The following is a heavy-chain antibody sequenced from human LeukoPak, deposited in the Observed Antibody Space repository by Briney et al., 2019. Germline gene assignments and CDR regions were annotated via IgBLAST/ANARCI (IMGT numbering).Heavy chain of an antibody. CDR3: AREPLGATVVTAPFDY. V-gene: IGHV1-69*04. J-gene: IGHJ4*02. D-gene: IGHD4-23*01. CDR2: IIPILGIA. Sequence: ASVKVSCKASRGTFSSYAISWVRQAPGQGLEWMGRIIPILGIATYAQKFQGRVTITADKSTSTAYMELSSLRSEDTAVYYCAREPLGATVVTAPFDYWGQGTLVTVSS. CDR1: RGTFSSYA.